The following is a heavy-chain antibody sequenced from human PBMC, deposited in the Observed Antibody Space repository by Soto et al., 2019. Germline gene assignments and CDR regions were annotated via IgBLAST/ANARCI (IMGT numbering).Heavy chain of an antibody. V-gene: IGHV3-23*01. CDR2: ISGSGDST. D-gene: IGHD6-19*01. Sequence: EVQLLESGGGLVQPGGSLRLSCAASGFTFSTYAMNWVRQAPGKGLEWVSGISGSGDSTYYADSVKGRFTVSRDNSKNTLYLKMNSLRDEDTAVFYCAKERSSGWSFDYWGQGTLVTVSS. CDR1: GFTFSTYA. CDR3: AKERSSGWSFDY. J-gene: IGHJ4*02.